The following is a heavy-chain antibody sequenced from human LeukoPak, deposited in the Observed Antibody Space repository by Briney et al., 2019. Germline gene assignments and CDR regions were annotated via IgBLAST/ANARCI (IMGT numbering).Heavy chain of an antibody. V-gene: IGHV3-43*02. CDR1: GFTFDDYA. D-gene: IGHD4-17*01. J-gene: IGHJ4*02. CDR3: AKGRNEDGDAALNY. CDR2: ISGDGGST. Sequence: GGSLRLSCAASGFTFDDYAMHWVRQAPGKGLEWVSLISGDGGSTYYADSVKGRFTISRDNSKNSLYLQMNTLRAEDTAAYHCAKGRNEDGDAALNYWGQGTLVTVSS.